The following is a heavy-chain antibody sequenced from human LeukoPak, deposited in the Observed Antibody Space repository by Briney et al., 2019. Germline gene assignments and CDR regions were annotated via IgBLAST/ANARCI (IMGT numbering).Heavy chain of an antibody. CDR1: GFTFSSYA. D-gene: IGHD6-19*01. J-gene: IGHJ6*04. CDR2: ISGSGDNT. V-gene: IGHV3-23*01. Sequence: PGGSLRLSCAASGFTFSSYAMNWVRQAPGKGLEWVSAISGSGDNTYYADSVKGRFTISRDNSKNTLYLQMDSLRAEDTAVYYCAKERYSSGWYACMDVWGKGTTVTVSS. CDR3: AKERYSSGWYACMDV.